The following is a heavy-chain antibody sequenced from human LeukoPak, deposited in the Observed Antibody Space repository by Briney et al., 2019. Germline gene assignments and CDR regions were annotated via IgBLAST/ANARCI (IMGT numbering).Heavy chain of an antibody. Sequence: GRSLRLSCAASGFTFSSYGMHWVRQAPGKGLEWVAFISYDGSNNFYEDSVKGRLTISRDNSKNTLYLQMNSLRAEDTAVYYVRTSTGGFWGQGTLVTVSS. CDR2: ISYDGSNN. V-gene: IGHV3-30*03. CDR1: GFTFSSYG. D-gene: IGHD5-12*01. CDR3: RTSTGGF. J-gene: IGHJ4*02.